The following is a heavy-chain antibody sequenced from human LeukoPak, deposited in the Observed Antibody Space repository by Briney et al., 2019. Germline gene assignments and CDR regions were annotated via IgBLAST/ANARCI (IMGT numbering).Heavy chain of an antibody. Sequence: GGSLRLSCAASGFTFSSYAMSWVRQAPGKGLEWVSAISGSGGSTYYADSVKGRFTISRDNSKNTLYLQMNSLRAEDTAVYYCAKDEGIAVAASFRYYYGMDVWGQGTTVTVSS. CDR1: GFTFSSYA. J-gene: IGHJ6*02. D-gene: IGHD6-19*01. CDR3: AKDEGIAVAASFRYYYGMDV. V-gene: IGHV3-23*01. CDR2: ISGSGGST.